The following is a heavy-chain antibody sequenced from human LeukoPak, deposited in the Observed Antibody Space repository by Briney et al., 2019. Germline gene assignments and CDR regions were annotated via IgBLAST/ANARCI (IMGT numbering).Heavy chain of an antibody. CDR3: VKVGASYSNTLYYFDY. Sequence: GGSLRLSCAASGFTFSSYAMSWVRQAPGKGLEWVSAISGSGGSTYYADSVKGRFTISRDNSKNTLYLQMNSLRAEDTAVYYCVKVGASYSNTLYYFDYWGQGTLVTVSS. CDR2: ISGSGGST. CDR1: GFTFSSYA. V-gene: IGHV3-23*01. J-gene: IGHJ4*02. D-gene: IGHD4-11*01.